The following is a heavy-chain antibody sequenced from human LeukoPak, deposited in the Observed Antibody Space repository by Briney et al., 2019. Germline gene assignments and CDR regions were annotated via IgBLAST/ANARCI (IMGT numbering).Heavy chain of an antibody. CDR2: IYYSGST. D-gene: IGHD3-9*01. CDR3: ARGFDGPNAFDI. CDR1: GGAISSSSYY. V-gene: IGHV4-39*07. Sequence: SETLSLTCIVSGGAISSSSYYWGWIRQPPGKGLEWIGSIYYSGSTYYNPSLKSRVTISLDTSKNQFSLKLSSMTAADTAVYYCARGFDGPNAFDIWGQGTMVTVSS. J-gene: IGHJ3*02.